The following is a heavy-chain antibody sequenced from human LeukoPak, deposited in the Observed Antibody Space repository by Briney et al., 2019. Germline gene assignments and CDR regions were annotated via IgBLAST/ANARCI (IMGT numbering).Heavy chain of an antibody. J-gene: IGHJ3*02. CDR2: FGGGSA. D-gene: IGHD3-10*01. CDR3: ARVSGSFDM. Sequence: GGSLRLSCAASGFTFTNYAMAWVRQAPGKGLEWVSAFGGGSAYYADSVKGRFTIPRDNSKNTLYLQVNSLRADDTAVYYCARVSGSFDMWGQETMVTVSS. CDR1: GFTFTNYA. V-gene: IGHV3-23*01.